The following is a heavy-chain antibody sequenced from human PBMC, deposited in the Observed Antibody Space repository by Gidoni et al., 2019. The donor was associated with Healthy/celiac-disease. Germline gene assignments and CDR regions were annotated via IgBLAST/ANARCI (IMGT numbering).Heavy chain of an antibody. CDR2: IYYSGST. CDR1: GGSISSSSYY. Sequence: QLQLQESGPGLVKPSETLSLTCTVSGGSISSSSYYWGWIRQPPGKGLGWIGSIYYSGSTYYNPSLKSRVTISVDTSKNQFSLKLSSVTAADTAVYYCATQQQLATGRGFDPWGQGTLVTVSS. D-gene: IGHD6-13*01. CDR3: ATQQQLATGRGFDP. V-gene: IGHV4-39*01. J-gene: IGHJ5*02.